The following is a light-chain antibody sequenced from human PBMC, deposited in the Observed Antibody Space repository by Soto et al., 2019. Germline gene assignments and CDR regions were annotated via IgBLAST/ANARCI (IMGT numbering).Light chain of an antibody. CDR1: QSISSW. J-gene: IGKJ1*01. CDR3: QQYNSYQWT. Sequence: DIPLTQSPSTLSASVGDRVTITCRASQSISSWLAWYQQKPGKAPNLLIYDASNLESGVPSRFSGSGSGTEFTLTISSLQPDDFATYYCQQYNSYQWTFGQGTKV. V-gene: IGKV1-5*01. CDR2: DAS.